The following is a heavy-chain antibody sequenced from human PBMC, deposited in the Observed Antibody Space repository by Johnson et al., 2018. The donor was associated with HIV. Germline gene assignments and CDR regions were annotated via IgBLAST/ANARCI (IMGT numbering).Heavy chain of an antibody. CDR3: TTDPHKGGGFDAFDI. CDR2: IKSKTDGGTP. J-gene: IGHJ3*02. V-gene: IGHV3-15*01. D-gene: IGHD1-26*01. CDR1: GFTFSDYY. Sequence: VQLVESGGGLVQPGGSLRLSCAASGFTFSDYYMSWIRQAPGKGLEWVGRIKSKTDGGTPDYASPVKGRFTISRDDSKNTLYLQMNSLKTEDTAVYYCTTDPHKGGGFDAFDIWGQGTMVTVSS.